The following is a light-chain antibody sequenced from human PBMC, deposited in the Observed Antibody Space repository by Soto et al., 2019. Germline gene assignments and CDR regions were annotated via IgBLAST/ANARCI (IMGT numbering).Light chain of an antibody. J-gene: IGKJ1*01. CDR3: QQSYSTTWT. CDR1: QSISTY. CDR2: DAS. V-gene: IGKV3-11*01. Sequence: IVLTQSPATLSLSPGERATLSCRAGQSISTYLAWYQQKSGQAPRLLIYDASNRATGTPARFSGSGSGTDFTLTISSLEPEDSATYYCQQSYSTTWTFGQGTKVEIK.